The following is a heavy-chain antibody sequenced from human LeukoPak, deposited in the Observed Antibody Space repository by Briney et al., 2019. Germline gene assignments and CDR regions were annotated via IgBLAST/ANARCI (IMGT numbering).Heavy chain of an antibody. CDR3: VRDEEYGRGWHGPMFEF. CDR1: GGSLSIYS. V-gene: IGHV4-59*10. J-gene: IGHJ4*02. D-gene: IGHD6-25*01. CDR2: VYDSGST. Sequence: SETLSLTCAAYGGSLSIYSWRWIRQPAGKGLEWIGRVYDSGSTNYNPSLQSRVTMSIDTSKKQFSLELMSVTAADTAVYYCVRDEEYGRGWHGPMFEFWGQGMLVIVSS.